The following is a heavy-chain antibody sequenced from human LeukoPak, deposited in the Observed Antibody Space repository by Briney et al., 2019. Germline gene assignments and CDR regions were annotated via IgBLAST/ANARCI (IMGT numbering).Heavy chain of an antibody. CDR2: ISSSSGYM. CDR3: ARAGWQRLNYYYCMDV. D-gene: IGHD5-12*01. V-gene: IGHV3-21*01. CDR1: GFTFSSYA. Sequence: KTGGSLRLSCAASGFTFSSYAMSWVRQAPGKGLEWVSSISSSSGYMYYADSVKGRFTISKDNAANSLYLQMNSLRAEDTGVYYCARAGWQRLNYYYCMDVWGKGTTVTISS. J-gene: IGHJ6*03.